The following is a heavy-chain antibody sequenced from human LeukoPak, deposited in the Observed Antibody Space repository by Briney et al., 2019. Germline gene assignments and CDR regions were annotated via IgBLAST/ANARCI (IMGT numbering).Heavy chain of an antibody. Sequence: SETLSLTCTVSGYSIGSGYYWGWIRQPPGKGLEWIGSIYHSGSTYYNPSLKSRVTISVDTSKNQFSLKLSSVTAADTAVYYCAREIRPAAERGNSGWFDPWGQGTLVTVSS. J-gene: IGHJ5*02. V-gene: IGHV4-38-2*02. D-gene: IGHD6-25*01. CDR1: GYSIGSGYY. CDR3: AREIRPAAERGNSGWFDP. CDR2: IYHSGST.